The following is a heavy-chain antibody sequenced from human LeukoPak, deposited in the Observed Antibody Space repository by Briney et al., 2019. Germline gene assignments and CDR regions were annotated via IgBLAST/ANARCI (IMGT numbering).Heavy chain of an antibody. Sequence: GGSLRLSCAASGFTFSSHDMNWVRQGPGKGLEWLSYISSGPTTMDYADSVKGRFTISRDNAKNSLFLQMNSLRAEDTGIYYCARDRGNSAYGAWFDSWGQGTLVTVPS. D-gene: IGHD5-12*01. V-gene: IGHV3-48*03. J-gene: IGHJ5*01. CDR1: GFTFSSHD. CDR3: ARDRGNSAYGAWFDS. CDR2: ISSGPTTM.